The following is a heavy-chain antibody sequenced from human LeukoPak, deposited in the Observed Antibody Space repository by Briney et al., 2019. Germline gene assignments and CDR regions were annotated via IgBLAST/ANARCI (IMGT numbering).Heavy chain of an antibody. J-gene: IGHJ5*02. CDR1: GGSISSYY. V-gene: IGHV4-59*08. CDR2: IYYSGST. D-gene: IGHD3-3*02. Sequence: PSETLSLTCTVSGGSISSYYWSWIRQPPGKGLEWIGYIYYSGSTNYNPSLKSRVTISVDTSKNQFSLNLSSVTAADTAVYYCARGWSILRGGDWFDPWGQGTLVTVSS. CDR3: ARGWSILRGGDWFDP.